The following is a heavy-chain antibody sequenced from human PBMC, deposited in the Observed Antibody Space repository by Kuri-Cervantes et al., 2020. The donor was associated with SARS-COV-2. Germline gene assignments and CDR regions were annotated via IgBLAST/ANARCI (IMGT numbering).Heavy chain of an antibody. CDR1: GYTFTSYG. J-gene: IGHJ6*03. Sequence: ASVKVSCKASGYTFTSYGISWVRQAPGQGLEWMGWISAYNGNTNYAQKLQGRVTMTTDTSTSTAYMELSSLRSEGTAVYYCARELLGIQSSGSYYMDVWGKGTTGTVSS. CDR3: ARELLGIQSSGSYYMDV. D-gene: IGHD3-10*01. CDR2: ISAYNGNT. V-gene: IGHV1-18*01.